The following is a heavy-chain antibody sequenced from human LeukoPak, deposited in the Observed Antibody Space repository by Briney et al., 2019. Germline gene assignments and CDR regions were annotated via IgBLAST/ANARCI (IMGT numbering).Heavy chain of an antibody. J-gene: IGHJ5*02. Sequence: GASVKVSCKASGYTFTTYGINWVRQAPGQGLEWMGWITMTTDTSTSTAYMELRSLRSDDTAVYYCARDLIAVRPGWFDPWGQGTMVTVSS. V-gene: IGHV1-18*01. CDR1: GYTFTTYG. D-gene: IGHD6-6*01. CDR3: ARDLIAVRPGWFDP.